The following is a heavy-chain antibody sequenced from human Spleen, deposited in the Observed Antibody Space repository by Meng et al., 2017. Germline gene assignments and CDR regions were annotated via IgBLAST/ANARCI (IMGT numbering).Heavy chain of an antibody. Sequence: SETLSLTCAVYGGSFSDYYWSWIRQPPGKGLEWIGEINHSGSTKYNPSLKSRVTISVDTSKNQFSLKVSSVTAADTAVYYCARHNYGSGSSPFYYHYYGMDVWGQGTTVTVSS. J-gene: IGHJ6*02. CDR2: INHSGST. CDR3: ARHNYGSGSSPFYYHYYGMDV. D-gene: IGHD3-10*01. CDR1: GGSFSDYY. V-gene: IGHV4-34*01.